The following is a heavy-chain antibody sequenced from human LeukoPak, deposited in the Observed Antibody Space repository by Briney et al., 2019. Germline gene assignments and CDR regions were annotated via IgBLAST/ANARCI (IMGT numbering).Heavy chain of an antibody. J-gene: IGHJ4*02. D-gene: IGHD3-9*01. CDR3: GKETYYDILPGPRIDY. CDR2: ISGSGGST. Sequence: GGSLRLSRAASGFTFSTNAMSWVRQAPGKGLEWVSTISGSGGSTYYADSVKGRFTISRDNSKNTLYLQMNSLRAEDTAVYYCGKETYYDILPGPRIDYWGQGTLVTVSS. CDR1: GFTFSTNA. V-gene: IGHV3-23*01.